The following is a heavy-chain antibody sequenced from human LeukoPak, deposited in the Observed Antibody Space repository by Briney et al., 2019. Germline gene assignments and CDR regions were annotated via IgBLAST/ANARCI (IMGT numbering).Heavy chain of an antibody. V-gene: IGHV1-2*02. CDR2: INPDRGGT. CDR3: AISIQAAAIPAFAY. D-gene: IGHD6-25*01. J-gene: IGHJ4*02. CDR1: GNTFAGHN. Sequence: ASVKVSCKAPGNTFAGHNIHWMRQAPGQGLELMGWINPDRGGTDYARQFQGRVTMTSDTSIRAAYMELSSLVSEDSAVYFCAISIQAAAIPAFAYWGQGTLVTASS.